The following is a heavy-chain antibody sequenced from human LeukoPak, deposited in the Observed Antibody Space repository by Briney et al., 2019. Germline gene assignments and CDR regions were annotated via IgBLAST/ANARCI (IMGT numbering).Heavy chain of an antibody. CDR3: AKVRCSSTSCFRNPVDY. CDR2: ISGSGGST. D-gene: IGHD2-2*01. CDR1: GFTFSSYA. J-gene: IGHJ4*02. Sequence: GGSLRLSCAASGFTFSSYAMSWVRQAPGKGLEWVSAISGSGGSTYYADSVKGRFTISRDNSKNTLYLQMNSLRAEDTAVYYCAKVRCSSTSCFRNPVDYWGQGTLVTVSS. V-gene: IGHV3-23*01.